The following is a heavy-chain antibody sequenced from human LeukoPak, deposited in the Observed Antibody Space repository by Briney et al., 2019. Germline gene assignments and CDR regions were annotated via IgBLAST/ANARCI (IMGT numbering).Heavy chain of an antibody. V-gene: IGHV4-34*01. CDR1: GGSFSGYY. Sequence: SETLSLTCAVYGGSFSGYYWSWIRQPPGKGLEWIGEINHSGSTNYNPSLKSRVTISVDTPKNQFPLKLSSVTAADTAVYYCARGPRRLDPWGQGTLVTVSS. J-gene: IGHJ5*02. CDR2: INHSGST. CDR3: ARGPRRLDP.